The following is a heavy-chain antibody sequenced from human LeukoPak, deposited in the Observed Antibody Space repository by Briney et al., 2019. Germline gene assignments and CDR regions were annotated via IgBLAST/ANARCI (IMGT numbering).Heavy chain of an antibody. Sequence: SETLSLTCTVSGGSVSSGSYYWSWIRQPPGKGLEWIGYIYYSGSTNYNPSLKSRVTISVDTSKNQFSPKLSSVTAADTAVYYCARGDGQLWQGYYFDYWGQGTLVTVSS. J-gene: IGHJ4*02. CDR3: ARGDGQLWQGYYFDY. CDR2: IYYSGST. V-gene: IGHV4-61*01. D-gene: IGHD5-18*01. CDR1: GGSVSSGSYY.